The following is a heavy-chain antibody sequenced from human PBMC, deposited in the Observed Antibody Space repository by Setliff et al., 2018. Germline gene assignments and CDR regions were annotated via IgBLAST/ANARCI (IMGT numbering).Heavy chain of an antibody. CDR1: GFTFSTYV. Sequence: GESLKISCAASGFTFSTYVMTWVRQAPGKGLEWVSSIHGEGFDTYYAASVKGRFTISSDNSKNTLFLQMNSLRADDTAVYYCLKKIIAVAGPPYDYFDYWGQETLVTVSS. V-gene: IGHV3-23*01. J-gene: IGHJ4*02. CDR3: LKKIIAVAGPPYDYFDY. D-gene: IGHD6-13*01. CDR2: IHGEGFDT.